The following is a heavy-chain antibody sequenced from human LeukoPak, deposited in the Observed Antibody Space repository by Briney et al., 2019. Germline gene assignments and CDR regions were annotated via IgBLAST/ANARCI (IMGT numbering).Heavy chain of an antibody. Sequence: GGSLRLSCGASGFIFRNYAVSWVRQAPGEGLEWVSGISDNGGGRYYADSVKGRFTISRDNSKNMLYLQMNSLRAEDTAVYYCARENGLRYFDWLIDYWGQGTLVTVSS. CDR3: ARENGLRYFDWLIDY. D-gene: IGHD3-9*01. CDR1: GFIFRNYA. CDR2: ISDNGGGR. V-gene: IGHV3-23*01. J-gene: IGHJ4*02.